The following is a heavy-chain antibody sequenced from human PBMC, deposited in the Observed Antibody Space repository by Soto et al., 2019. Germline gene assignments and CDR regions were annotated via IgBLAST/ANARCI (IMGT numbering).Heavy chain of an antibody. CDR1: GFTFSSYG. CDR3: ASCCGAFSY. Sequence: QVQLVESGGGVVQPGRSLRLSCAASGFTFSSYGMHWVRQAPGKGLEWVAVISYDGSNKYYADSVKGRFTISRDNSKNTRFLEMDSVLAEDPDVYYCASCCGAFSYWGQGTLVTVAS. V-gene: IGHV3-30*03. J-gene: IGHJ4*02. CDR2: ISYDGSNK. D-gene: IGHD2-15*01.